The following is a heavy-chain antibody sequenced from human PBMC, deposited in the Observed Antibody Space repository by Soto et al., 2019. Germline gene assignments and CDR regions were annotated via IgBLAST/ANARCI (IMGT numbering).Heavy chain of an antibody. J-gene: IGHJ3*02. CDR2: INPSGGST. V-gene: IGHV1-46*01. CDR1: GYTFTSYY. Sequence: ASVKVSCKASGYTFTSYYMHWVRQAPGQGLEWMGIINPSGGSTSYAQKSQGRVTMTRDTSTSTVYMELSSLRSEDTAVYYCASFSPRDAFDIWGQGTMVTVSS. CDR3: ASFSPRDAFDI.